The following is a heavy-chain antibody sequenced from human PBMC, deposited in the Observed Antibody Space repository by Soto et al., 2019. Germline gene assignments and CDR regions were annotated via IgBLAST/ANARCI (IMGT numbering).Heavy chain of an antibody. CDR1: GFSLSTNGVG. J-gene: IGHJ4*02. CDR3: AHSPRITMYDY. Sequence: QITLKESGPTLVKPTQTLTLTCTFSGFSLSTNGVGVGWIRQPPGKALEWLALIYWDDDKRYSPSLKSRLTITNDTSKNRVVLTMTHLDPVDTATYYCAHSPRITMYDYWGQGTLVTVSS. CDR2: IYWDDDK. D-gene: IGHD3-10*02. V-gene: IGHV2-5*02.